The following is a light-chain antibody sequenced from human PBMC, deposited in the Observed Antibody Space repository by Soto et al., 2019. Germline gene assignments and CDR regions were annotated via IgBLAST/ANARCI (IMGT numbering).Light chain of an antibody. CDR2: GAS. Sequence: LTKSAGTLCLSPGDRTTLSCRLSQRIPGNYLAWHQQKPGHAPKLLIYGASTRAPGIPDRFNCRGSGTDFTLTISLLEADDVLVYPCPQSAISLRAFSQGSKVDNK. V-gene: IGKV3-20*01. CDR1: QRIPGNY. J-gene: IGKJ1*01. CDR3: PQSAISLRA.